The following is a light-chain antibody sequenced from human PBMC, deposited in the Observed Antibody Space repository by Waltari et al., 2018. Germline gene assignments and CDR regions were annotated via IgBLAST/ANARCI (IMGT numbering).Light chain of an antibody. V-gene: IGLV1-40*01. Sequence: QSVLTQPPSVSGAPWQRVSISCTGCSSNIGAGFAVLRFQQLPGRAPKLLIYDNRNRPSGVPDRFSGSKSGTSASLAIAGLQAEDESDYYCQSYDTSLSVGVFGGGTKLTVL. CDR3: QSYDTSLSVGV. CDR1: SSNIGAGFA. CDR2: DNR. J-gene: IGLJ3*02.